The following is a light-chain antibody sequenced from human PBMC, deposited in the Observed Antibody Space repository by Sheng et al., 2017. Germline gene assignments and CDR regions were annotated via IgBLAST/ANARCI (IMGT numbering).Light chain of an antibody. V-gene: IGLV1-40*01. CDR1: SSNIGNNY. Sequence: QSVLTQPPSVSAAPGQKVTISCSGSSSNIGNNYVSWYQQLPGTAPTLLIYADTYRPSGVSDRFSGSKSGTSASLAITGLQAEDESDYYCQSYDTSLSAWVFGGGTKLTVL. J-gene: IGLJ3*02. CDR2: ADT. CDR3: QSYDTSLSAWV.